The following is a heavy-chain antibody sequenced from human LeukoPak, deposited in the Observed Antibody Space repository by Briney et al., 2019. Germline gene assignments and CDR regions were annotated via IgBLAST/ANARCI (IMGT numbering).Heavy chain of an antibody. Sequence: PGGSLRLSCAASGFTFSSYSMNWVRQAPGKGLEWVSYISSSSSTIYYADSVKGRFTISRDNAKNSLYLQMNSPRAEDTAVYYCARSDYDFWSGYYAFDYWGQGTLVTVSS. CDR2: ISSSSSTI. V-gene: IGHV3-48*01. D-gene: IGHD3-3*01. CDR1: GFTFSSYS. CDR3: ARSDYDFWSGYYAFDY. J-gene: IGHJ4*02.